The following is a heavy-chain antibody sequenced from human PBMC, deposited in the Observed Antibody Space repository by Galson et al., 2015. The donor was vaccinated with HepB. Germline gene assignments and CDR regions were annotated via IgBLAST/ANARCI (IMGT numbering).Heavy chain of an antibody. D-gene: IGHD6-19*01. V-gene: IGHV1-69*02. CDR1: GGTFSSYT. CDR2: IIPILGIA. Sequence: SVKVSCKASGGTFSSYTISWVRQAPGQGLEWMGRIIPILGIANYAQKFQGRVTITADKSTSTAYMELSSLRSEDTAVYYCARAPLGGGSGKLGYWGQGTLVTASS. CDR3: ARAPLGGGSGKLGY. J-gene: IGHJ4*02.